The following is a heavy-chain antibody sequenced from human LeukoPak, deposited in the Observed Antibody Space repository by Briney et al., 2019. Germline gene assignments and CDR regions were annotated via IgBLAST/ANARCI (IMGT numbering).Heavy chain of an antibody. CDR3: AKVAGVVVDLYYFDH. CDR1: GFTFSSYV. Sequence: PVGSLRLSCAASGFTFSSYVMHWVRRAPGKGLEWVAVIWYDGSNEYYADSVKGRFTISRDNSKNTLYLQMNSLRAEDTAIYYCAKVAGVVVDLYYFDHWGQGTLVTVSS. CDR2: IWYDGSNE. J-gene: IGHJ4*02. V-gene: IGHV3-33*06. D-gene: IGHD3-16*02.